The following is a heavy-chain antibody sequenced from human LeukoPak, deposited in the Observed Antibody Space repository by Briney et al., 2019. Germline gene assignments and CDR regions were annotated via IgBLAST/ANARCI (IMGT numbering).Heavy chain of an antibody. CDR3: ARSDYYDSSGYYYV. CDR2: ISGNDGST. CDR1: GFTFSSYV. Sequence: GGSLRLSCAASGFTFSSYVMSWVRQAPGKGLEWVSLISGNDGSTYYADSVKGRFTISRDNAKNSLYLQMNSLRAEDTAVYYCARSDYYDSSGYYYVWGQGTLVTVSS. V-gene: IGHV3-23*01. D-gene: IGHD3-22*01. J-gene: IGHJ4*02.